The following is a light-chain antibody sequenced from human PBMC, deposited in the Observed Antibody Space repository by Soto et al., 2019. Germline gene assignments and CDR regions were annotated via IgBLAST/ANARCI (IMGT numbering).Light chain of an antibody. Sequence: QSVLTQPPSASGTPGQRSTISCPGSSSNIGSHSVNWYQQLPGTAPKLLIYRSSQRPSGVPDRFSGSKSGTSASLAISGLQSWDEADAYCALWDDSLNGPVFGGGTQRTVL. J-gene: IGLJ3*02. V-gene: IGLV1-44*01. CDR2: RSS. CDR1: SSNIGSHS. CDR3: ALWDDSLNGPV.